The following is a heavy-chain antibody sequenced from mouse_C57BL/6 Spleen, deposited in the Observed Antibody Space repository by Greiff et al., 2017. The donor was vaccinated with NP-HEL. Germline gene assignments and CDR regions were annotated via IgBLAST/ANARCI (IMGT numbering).Heavy chain of an antibody. J-gene: IGHJ2*01. CDR3: GGYYGSSYQGYFDY. V-gene: IGHV1-55*01. D-gene: IGHD1-1*01. CDR2: IYPGSGST. Sequence: VKLQQPGAELVKPGASVKMSCKASGYTFTSYWITWVKQRPGQGLEWIGDIYPGSGSTNYNEKFKSKATLTVDTSSSTAYMQLSSLTSEDSAVYYCGGYYGSSYQGYFDYWGQGTTLTVSS. CDR1: GYTFTSYW.